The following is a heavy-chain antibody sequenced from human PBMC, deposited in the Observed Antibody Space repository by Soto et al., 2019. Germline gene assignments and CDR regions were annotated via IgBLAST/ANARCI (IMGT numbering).Heavy chain of an antibody. CDR1: GFSLSTSGVG. J-gene: IGHJ4*02. V-gene: IGHV2-5*01. Sequence: QITLKESGPTLVKPTQTLTLTCTFSGFSLSTSGVGVGWIRQPPGKALEWLAYIYWNDDKRYSPSLRSRLTIKRDTPKNQVVLTLTNMDPADTATYYCAHSRSGCRGWYFFDYWGQGTLVTVSS. D-gene: IGHD6-19*01. CDR3: AHSRSGCRGWYFFDY. CDR2: IYWNDDK.